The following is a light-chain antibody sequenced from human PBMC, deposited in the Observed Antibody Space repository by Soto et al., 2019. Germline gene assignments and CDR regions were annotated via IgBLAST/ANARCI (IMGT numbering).Light chain of an antibody. V-gene: IGLV2-11*01. CDR2: DVS. CDR1: SSDVGYYKF. Sequence: QSVLTQPRSVSGSPGQSVTISCSGTSSDVGYYKFVSWYQQHPGKVPKLMIYDVSKWPSGVPDRFSGSKSGNTASLTISGLQAEDEADYYCCSYVGSYSWVFGGGTQLTVL. CDR3: CSYVGSYSWV. J-gene: IGLJ3*02.